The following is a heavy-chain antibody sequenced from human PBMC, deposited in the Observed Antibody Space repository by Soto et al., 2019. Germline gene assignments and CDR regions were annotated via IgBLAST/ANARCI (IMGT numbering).Heavy chain of an antibody. Sequence: QLQLQESGPGLVKPSETLSLTCTVSGDAISSNNYYWGWIRQPPGKGLEWIGSMYHSGNTYHNPSLKGLVTISVATSKNQLSLNLRSVTAADTAVYYCARHRGPTGPNYWGQGTLVTVSS. J-gene: IGHJ4*02. V-gene: IGHV4-39*01. CDR2: MYHSGNT. CDR1: GDAISSNNYY. CDR3: ARHRGPTGPNY. D-gene: IGHD3-10*01.